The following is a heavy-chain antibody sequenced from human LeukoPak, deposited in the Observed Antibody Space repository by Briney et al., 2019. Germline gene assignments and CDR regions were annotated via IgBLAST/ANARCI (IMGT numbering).Heavy chain of an antibody. CDR1: GGSISSSGYY. D-gene: IGHD6-6*01. CDR3: ASLNGSAAHPFDY. Sequence: SETLSLTCTVSGGSISSSGYYWGWIRQPPGKGLEWIGSIYYSGSTYYNPSLKSRVTISVDTSKNQFSLKLSSVTAADTAVYYCASLNGSAAHPFDYWGQGTLVTVSP. V-gene: IGHV4-39*01. CDR2: IYYSGST. J-gene: IGHJ4*02.